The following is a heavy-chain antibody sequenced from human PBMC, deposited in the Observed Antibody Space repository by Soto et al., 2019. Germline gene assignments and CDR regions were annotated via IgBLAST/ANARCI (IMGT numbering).Heavy chain of an antibody. V-gene: IGHV3-30*18. CDR2: ISYDGTNK. D-gene: IGHD6-6*01. CDR3: AKVQYMSSPHYCGIDV. J-gene: IGHJ6*02. CDR1: GFTFSSFG. Sequence: GGSLRLSCAASGFTFSSFGMHWVRQAPGKGLEWVAVISYDGTNKYYVDSVKGRFTISRDNSKNTLYLQMNSLRAEDTAAYYFAKVQYMSSPHYCGIDVCGQGPTVTVSS.